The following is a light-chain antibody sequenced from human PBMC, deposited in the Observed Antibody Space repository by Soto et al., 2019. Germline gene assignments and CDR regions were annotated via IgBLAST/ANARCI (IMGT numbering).Light chain of an antibody. J-gene: IGLJ1*01. CDR2: INN. CDR3: AAWGDSLNGAV. V-gene: IGLV1-44*01. CDR1: SSNIGSKT. Sequence: QSVLTQPPSGSGTPGQRVTISCSGGSSNIGSKTVNWYQQLPGTAPKLLIYINNQRPSGVPDRFSGSKSGTSASLAISGLQSGDEADYYCAAWGDSLNGAVFGPGTKVTVL.